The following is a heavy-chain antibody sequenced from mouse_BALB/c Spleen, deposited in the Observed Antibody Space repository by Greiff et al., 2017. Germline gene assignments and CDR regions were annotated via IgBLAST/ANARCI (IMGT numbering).Heavy chain of an antibody. V-gene: IGHV7-3*02. CDR3: ARDTPYPLYYAMDY. CDR2: IRNKANGYTT. J-gene: IGHJ4*01. CDR1: GFTFTDYY. D-gene: IGHD2-10*01. Sequence: EVQVVESGGGLVQPGGSLRLSCATSGFTFTDYYMSWVRQPPGKALEWLGFIRNKANGYTTEYSASVKGRFTISRDNSQSILYLQMNTLRAEDSATYYCARDTPYPLYYAMDYWGQGTSVTVSS.